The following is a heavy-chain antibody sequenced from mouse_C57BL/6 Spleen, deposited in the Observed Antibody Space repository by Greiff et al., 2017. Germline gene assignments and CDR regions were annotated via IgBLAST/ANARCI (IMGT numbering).Heavy chain of an antibody. CDR3: TRDPHYYGSSSYAMDY. V-gene: IGHV5-9-1*02. CDR1: GFTFSSYA. D-gene: IGHD1-1*01. J-gene: IGHJ4*01. CDR2: ISSGGDYI. Sequence: EVQLVESGEGLVKPGGSLKLSCAASGFTFSSYAMSWVRQTPEKRLEWVAYISSGGDYIYYADTVKGRFTISRDNARNTLYLQMSSLKSEDTAMYYCTRDPHYYGSSSYAMDYWGQGTSVTVSS.